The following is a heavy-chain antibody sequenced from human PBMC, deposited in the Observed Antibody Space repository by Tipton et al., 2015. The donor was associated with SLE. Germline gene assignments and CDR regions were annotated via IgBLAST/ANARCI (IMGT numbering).Heavy chain of an antibody. CDR1: GGSISSYY. D-gene: IGHD6-19*01. J-gene: IGHJ1*01. V-gene: IGHV4-59*12. CDR3: ARGGEAVAGTSYFQH. Sequence: TLSLTCTVSGGSISSYYWSWIRQPPGKGLEWIGYIYYSGSTNYNPSLKSRVTISVDTSKNQFSLKLSSVTAADTAVYYCARGGEAVAGTSYFQHWGQGTLVTVSS. CDR2: IYYSGST.